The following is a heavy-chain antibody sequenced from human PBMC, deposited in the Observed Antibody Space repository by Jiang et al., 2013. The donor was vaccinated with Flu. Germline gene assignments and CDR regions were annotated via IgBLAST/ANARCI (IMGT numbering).Heavy chain of an antibody. Sequence: GAEVKKPGSSVKVSCKASEGTFSSYAISWVRQAPGQGLEWMGAIIPIFGTANYAQRFQGRLTLTADVSTSTAYMELSSLKSEDTAIYYCTRDSSVYGGWGQGNPGHRLL. D-gene: IGHD4-23*01. CDR3: TRDSSVYGG. V-gene: IGHV1-69*01. CDR2: IIPIFGTA. CDR1: EGTFSSYA. J-gene: IGHJ4*02.